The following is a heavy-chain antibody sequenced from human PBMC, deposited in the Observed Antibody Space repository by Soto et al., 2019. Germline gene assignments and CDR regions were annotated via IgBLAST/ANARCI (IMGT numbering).Heavy chain of an antibody. V-gene: IGHV4-30-4*02. CDR2: IYYSGST. CDR1: GGSISSGDYY. J-gene: IGHJ5*02. Sequence: PSETLSLTCTVSGGSISSGDYYWSWIRQPPGKGLEWIGYIYYSGSTYYNPSLKSRVTISVDTSKNQFSLKLSSVTAADTAVYYCARSGSSLDWFDPWGQGTLVTVSS. D-gene: IGHD3-10*01. CDR3: ARSGSSLDWFDP.